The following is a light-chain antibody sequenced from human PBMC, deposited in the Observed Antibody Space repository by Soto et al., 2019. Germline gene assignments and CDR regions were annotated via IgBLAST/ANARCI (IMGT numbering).Light chain of an antibody. CDR2: GAS. Sequence: EIVLTQSPGTLSLFPGDRATLSCRASQSVSSSYLAWYQQKPGQAARLIIYGASSRATGITDRFSGSGSGTDFTLSISSLEPEDFAVYYCQQYGTSPGTFGQGNKVDIK. CDR3: QQYGTSPGT. J-gene: IGKJ1*01. CDR1: QSVSSSY. V-gene: IGKV3-20*01.